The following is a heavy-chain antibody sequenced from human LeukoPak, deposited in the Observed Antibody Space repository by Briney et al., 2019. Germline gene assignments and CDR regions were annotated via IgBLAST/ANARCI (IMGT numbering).Heavy chain of an antibody. CDR1: GGAITAYY. Sequence: SETLSLTCTVSGGAITAYYWSWIRQPPGKGLEWIGYVYYSGSTNYNPSLKSRVTMSVDTSKIHFSLKLTSVTAADTAVYYRARVVSPVSWFDPWGQGILVTVSS. CDR2: VYYSGST. D-gene: IGHD4-11*01. V-gene: IGHV4-59*08. J-gene: IGHJ5*02. CDR3: ARVVSPVSWFDP.